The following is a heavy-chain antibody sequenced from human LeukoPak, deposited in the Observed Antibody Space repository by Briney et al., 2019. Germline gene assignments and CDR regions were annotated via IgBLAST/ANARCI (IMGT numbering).Heavy chain of an antibody. CDR2: FIPVFGTA. CDR1: EGTFSSYA. D-gene: IGHD6-6*01. CDR3: AKGSSSSDWFDP. V-gene: IGHV1-69*13. J-gene: IGHJ5*02. Sequence: SVKVSCKASEGTFSSYAISWVRQAPGQGLEWMGGFIPVFGTANYAQKFQGRVTITADESTSTAYMELSSLRSEDTALYYCAKGSSSSDWFDPWGQGTLVTVSS.